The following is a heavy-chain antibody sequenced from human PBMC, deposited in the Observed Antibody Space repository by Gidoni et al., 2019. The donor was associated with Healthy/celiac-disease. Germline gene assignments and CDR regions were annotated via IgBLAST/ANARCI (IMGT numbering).Heavy chain of an antibody. CDR1: GFTVSSNY. Sequence: EVQLVESGGGLVQPGGSLRLSCAASGFTVSSNYMSWVRQAPGKGLEWVSVIYSGGSTYYADSVKGRFTISRDNSKNTLYLQMNRLRAEDTAVYFCARGYSYAHDAFDIWGQGTMVTVSS. CDR3: ARGYSYAHDAFDI. D-gene: IGHD5-18*01. CDR2: IYSGGST. J-gene: IGHJ3*02. V-gene: IGHV3-66*01.